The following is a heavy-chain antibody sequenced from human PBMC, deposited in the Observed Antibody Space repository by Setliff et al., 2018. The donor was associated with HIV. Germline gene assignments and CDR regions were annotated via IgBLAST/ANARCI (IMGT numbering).Heavy chain of an antibody. V-gene: IGHV4-61*02. CDR1: GGSISSGSYY. CDR2: INHSGST. J-gene: IGHJ1*01. D-gene: IGHD2-15*01. Sequence: SETLSLTCTVSGGSISSGSYYWSWIRQPAGKGLEWIGRINHSGSTNYNPSLKSRVTMSVDKSKNQFSLRLSSVTAADTAVYYCARARRAGSGPKYFQHWGQGTLVTVSS. CDR3: ARARRAGSGPKYFQH.